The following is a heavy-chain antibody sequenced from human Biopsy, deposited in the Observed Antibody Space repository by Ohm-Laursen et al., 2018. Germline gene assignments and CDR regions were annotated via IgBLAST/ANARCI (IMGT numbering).Heavy chain of an antibody. CDR2: ISPKSGDT. Sequence: ATVKISCKASGFSFTGYYIHWVRQAPGQGLEWTGWISPKSGDTNYAHKFQGNITMTRDTSMSTAYMEMSRLRCDDTAVYYCALQSVAQMKNFDYWGQGTLVTVSS. CDR1: GFSFTGYY. CDR3: ALQSVAQMKNFDY. V-gene: IGHV1-2*02. J-gene: IGHJ4*02. D-gene: IGHD6-19*01.